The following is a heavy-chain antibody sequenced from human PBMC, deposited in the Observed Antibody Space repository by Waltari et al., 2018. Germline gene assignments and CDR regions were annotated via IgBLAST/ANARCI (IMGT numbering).Heavy chain of an antibody. CDR3: AREHHTTFWPYSSSCPDY. CDR1: GFTFSSYS. D-gene: IGHD6-13*01. V-gene: IGHV3-21*01. J-gene: IGHJ4*02. Sequence: EVQLVESGGGLVKPGGSLRLSCAASGFTFSSYSMNWVRQAPGKGLEWVSSISSSSSYIYYADSVKGRFTISRDNAKNSLYLQMNSLRAEDTAVYYCAREHHTTFWPYSSSCPDYWGQGTLVTVSS. CDR2: ISSSSSYI.